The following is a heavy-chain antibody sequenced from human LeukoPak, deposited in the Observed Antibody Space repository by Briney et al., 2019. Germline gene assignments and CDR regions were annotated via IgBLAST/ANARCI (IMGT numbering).Heavy chain of an antibody. V-gene: IGHV3-23*01. CDR2: ISGSGGST. CDR1: GFTFSSNA. D-gene: IGHD4-23*01. J-gene: IGHJ4*02. Sequence: GGSLRLSCAASGFTFSSNAMSWARQAPGKGLEWVSSISGSGGSTNYADSVKGRFTISRDNTKNTLYLQMNSLRAEDTAIYYCAKVVGGNSDYWGQGTLVTVSS. CDR3: AKVVGGNSDY.